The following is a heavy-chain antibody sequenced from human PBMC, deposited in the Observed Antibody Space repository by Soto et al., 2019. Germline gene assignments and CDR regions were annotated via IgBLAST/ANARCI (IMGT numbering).Heavy chain of an antibody. Sequence: PGESLKISCRTSGHKFTSSWIAWVRQMPGKGLEWMGIIFPSDSDTRYSPSFQGQVTISADRSTSTVFLQWASLKASDTAVYFCARKDKSGYFNWFDPWGQGTLVTVSS. V-gene: IGHV5-51*01. CDR1: GHKFTSSW. CDR2: IFPSDSDT. CDR3: ARKDKSGYFNWFDP. D-gene: IGHD3-22*01. J-gene: IGHJ5*02.